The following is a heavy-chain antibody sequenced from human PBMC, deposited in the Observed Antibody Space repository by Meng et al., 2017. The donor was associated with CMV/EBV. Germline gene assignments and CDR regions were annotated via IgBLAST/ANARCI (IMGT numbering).Heavy chain of an antibody. Sequence: GESLKISCAASGFTFSSYGMHWVRQAPGKGLEWVAFIRYDGSNKYYADSVKGRFTISRDNSKNTLYLQMDSLRAEDTAVYYCAKERKAYYDILTADYGMDVWGQGTTVTVSS. CDR1: GFTFSSYG. CDR2: IRYDGSNK. D-gene: IGHD3-9*01. V-gene: IGHV3-30*02. CDR3: AKERKAYYDILTADYGMDV. J-gene: IGHJ6*02.